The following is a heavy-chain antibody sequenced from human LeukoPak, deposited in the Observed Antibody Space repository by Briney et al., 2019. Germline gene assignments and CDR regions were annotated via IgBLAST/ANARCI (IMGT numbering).Heavy chain of an antibody. V-gene: IGHV4-39*01. J-gene: IGHJ5*02. Sequence: SETLSLTCTVSGGSINSGIYYWAWIRQPPGNGLEWIGSISYSGTTYYSPSLKSRVTISVDTSKNQFSLKVFSVTATDTAVYYCARSGGSTNWFDPWGQGTLVTVSS. D-gene: IGHD2-2*01. CDR3: ARSGGSTNWFDP. CDR2: ISYSGTT. CDR1: GGSINSGIYY.